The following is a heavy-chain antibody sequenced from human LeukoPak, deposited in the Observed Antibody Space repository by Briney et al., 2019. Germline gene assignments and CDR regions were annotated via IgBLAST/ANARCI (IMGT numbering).Heavy chain of an antibody. V-gene: IGHV3-48*03. J-gene: IGHJ4*02. D-gene: IGHD1-1*01. CDR3: ARRPGTLPLDY. Sequence: GGSLRVSCAASGFTFSTYEMNWVRQAPGKGLEWVSYISSGGSTIYYADSVKGRFTISRDDAKNSLYLQMNSLRAEDTAVYYCARRPGTLPLDYWGQGTLVTVSS. CDR1: GFTFSTYE. CDR2: ISSGGSTI.